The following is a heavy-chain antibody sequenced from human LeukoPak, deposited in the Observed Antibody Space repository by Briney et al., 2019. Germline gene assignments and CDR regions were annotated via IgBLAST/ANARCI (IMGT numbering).Heavy chain of an antibody. CDR3: ARTYRYYYYMDA. Sequence: ASVKVSCKASGYTFTSYDINWVRQATGQGLEWMGWMNPNSGNTGYAQKFQGRVTMTRNTSISTAYMELSSLRSEDTAVYYCARTYRYYYYMDAWGKGTTVTVSS. D-gene: IGHD2-2*01. CDR1: GYTFTSYD. CDR2: MNPNSGNT. J-gene: IGHJ6*03. V-gene: IGHV1-8*01.